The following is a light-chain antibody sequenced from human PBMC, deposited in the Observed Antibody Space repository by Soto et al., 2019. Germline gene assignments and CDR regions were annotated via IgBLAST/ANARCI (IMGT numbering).Light chain of an antibody. Sequence: DIQMTQSPSSLPASIGDRVTITCRASQTINNYLNWYQQGAGKAPKLLISGASSLQTGVPSRFIGSGAGTDFTLTVSRLQPEDFATYFCRQTYSSPRTFGPRSKVDFK. V-gene: IGKV1-39*01. CDR1: QTINNY. CDR3: RQTYSSPRT. CDR2: GAS. J-gene: IGKJ3*01.